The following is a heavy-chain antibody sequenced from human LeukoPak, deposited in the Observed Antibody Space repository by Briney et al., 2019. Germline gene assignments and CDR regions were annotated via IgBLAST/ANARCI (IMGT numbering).Heavy chain of an antibody. J-gene: IGHJ6*02. CDR2: INTNTGNQ. D-gene: IGHD3-9*01. CDR1: GYTFTSYA. Sequence: GASVKVSCKASGYTFTSYAMNWMRQPPAQGLEWVGLINTNTGNQTNSHGFTGRCVFSFDTSFSKAYLQISSLKAGDSAVYDCARGGRPEVYDNYGIDLWGQGTTVTVSS. V-gene: IGHV7-4-1*02. CDR3: ARGGRPEVYDNYGIDL.